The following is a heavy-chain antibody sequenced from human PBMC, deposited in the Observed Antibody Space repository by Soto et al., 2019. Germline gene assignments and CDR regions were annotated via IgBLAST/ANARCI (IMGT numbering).Heavy chain of an antibody. D-gene: IGHD3-10*02. CDR3: ARDVRSRRYDL. J-gene: IGHJ5*02. V-gene: IGHV3-33*01. CDR1: GFTFRNYG. Sequence: QVQLVESGGGVVQPGRSLRLSCAASGFTFRNYGMHWVRQAPGKGLEWLAVIWCDGSNKYYADSVKGRFTISRDNSKNTLYLEMNSLRDEDTAVYYCARDVRSRRYDLWGQGTLVIVSS. CDR2: IWCDGSNK.